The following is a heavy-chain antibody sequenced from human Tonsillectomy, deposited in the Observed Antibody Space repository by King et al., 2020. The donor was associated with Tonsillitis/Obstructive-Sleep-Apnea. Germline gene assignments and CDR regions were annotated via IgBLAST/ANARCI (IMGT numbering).Heavy chain of an antibody. D-gene: IGHD5-12*01. CDR3: ARHLLAKSGLDL. Sequence: VQLVQSGAEVKKPGESLRISCKGSGYRFSIYWISWVRQVPGKGLEWMGKIDPSDSGFRYSPSFQGHITISVDTSIDTAYLHLSSLKASDTATYFCARHLLAKSGLDLWGQGTLGIVSS. CDR2: IDPSDSGF. V-gene: IGHV5-10-1*03. J-gene: IGHJ5*02. CDR1: GYRFSIYW.